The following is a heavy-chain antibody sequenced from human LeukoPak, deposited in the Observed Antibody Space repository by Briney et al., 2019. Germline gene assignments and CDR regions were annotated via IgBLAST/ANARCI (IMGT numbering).Heavy chain of an antibody. CDR1: GFTVSSNY. Sequence: GGSLRLSCAASGFTVSSNYMSWVRQAPGKGLEWVSVIYSGGSTYYADSVKGRFTISRDNSKNTLYLQMNSLRAEDTAVYYCARGSGGQLWLPINYYYYYMDVWGKGTTVTVSS. D-gene: IGHD5-18*01. CDR2: IYSGGST. V-gene: IGHV3-53*01. CDR3: ARGSGGQLWLPINYYYYYMDV. J-gene: IGHJ6*03.